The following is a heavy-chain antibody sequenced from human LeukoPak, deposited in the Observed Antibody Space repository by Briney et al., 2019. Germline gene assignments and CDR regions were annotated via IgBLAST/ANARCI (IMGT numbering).Heavy chain of an antibody. J-gene: IGHJ4*02. D-gene: IGHD1-26*01. V-gene: IGHV3-9*01. CDR2: LSWHSGSI. CDR1: GFKFA. Sequence: PGRSLRLSCVASGFKFAMHWVRQAPGKGLEWVSGLSWHSGSIGYADSVKGRFIISRGNAKNSLYLEMNSLRPEDSALYYCAKETKVGENLYYFDYWGRGTLDTVSS. CDR3: AKETKVGENLYYFDY.